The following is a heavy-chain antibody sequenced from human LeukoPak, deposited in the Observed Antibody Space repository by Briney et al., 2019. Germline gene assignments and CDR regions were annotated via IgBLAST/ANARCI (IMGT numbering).Heavy chain of an antibody. CDR3: ARRIVVAGGDWFDP. CDR2: ISYSGTT. CDR1: GGSISSYY. V-gene: IGHV4-59*08. J-gene: IGHJ5*02. D-gene: IGHD6-19*01. Sequence: SEILSLTCTVSGGSISSYYWGWIRQPPGKVLEWSGYISYSGTTNYNPSLKSRVTISVDTSKSQFSLNLNSVTAADTAVYYCARRIVVAGGDWFDPWGQGTLVTVSS.